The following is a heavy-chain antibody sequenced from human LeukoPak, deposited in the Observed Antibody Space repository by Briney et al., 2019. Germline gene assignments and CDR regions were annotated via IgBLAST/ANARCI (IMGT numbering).Heavy chain of an antibody. D-gene: IGHD6-19*01. CDR3: ARGQWLVDY. Sequence: SETLSLICTVSGGSISSYYWSWIRQPPGKGLEWIGYIYYSGSTNYNPSLKSRVTISVDTSKNQFSLKLSSVTAADTAVYYCARGQWLVDYWGQGTLVTVSS. CDR2: IYYSGST. V-gene: IGHV4-59*01. CDR1: GGSISSYY. J-gene: IGHJ4*02.